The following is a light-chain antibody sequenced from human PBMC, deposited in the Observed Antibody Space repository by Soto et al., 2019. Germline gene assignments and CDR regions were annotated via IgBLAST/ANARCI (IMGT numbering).Light chain of an antibody. CDR2: DVS. CDR1: SSEVGGYNY. Sequence: QSALTQPASVSGSPGQSITISCTGTSSEVGGYNYVSWYQQHPGKAPKLMIYDVSNRPSGISNRFSGSKSGNTASLTISGLQAEDEADYYCSSYTGSSTYVFGTGTKVTVL. CDR3: SSYTGSSTYV. J-gene: IGLJ1*01. V-gene: IGLV2-14*01.